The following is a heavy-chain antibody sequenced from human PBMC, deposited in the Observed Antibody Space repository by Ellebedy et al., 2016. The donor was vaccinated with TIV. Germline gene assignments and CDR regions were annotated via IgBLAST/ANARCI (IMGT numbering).Heavy chain of an antibody. Sequence: GESLKISCAASGFSFSNFAMHWVRQAPGKGLEWVATLSYDGNNESYGESVEGRFTISRDNSNNMVYLQMTTLTKEDTGLYYCARDATNTGSFFDYWGLGTRVSVSS. V-gene: IGHV3-30-3*01. J-gene: IGHJ4*02. D-gene: IGHD2-8*02. CDR1: GFSFSNFA. CDR3: ARDATNTGSFFDY. CDR2: LSYDGNNE.